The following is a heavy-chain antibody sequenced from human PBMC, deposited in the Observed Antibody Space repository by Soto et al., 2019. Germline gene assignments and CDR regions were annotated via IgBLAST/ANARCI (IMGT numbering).Heavy chain of an antibody. CDR1: GGSVSRGAYY. CDR2: ISYTGST. Sequence: SETLSLTCTVSGGSVSRGAYYWIWIRQHPGKGLEWIGYISYTGSTYYNPSLKSRVTISVDTSKNHFSLKLSSVTAADTAVYYCARSGYSYGPNPLLYWGQGTLVTVSS. V-gene: IGHV4-31*03. D-gene: IGHD5-18*01. J-gene: IGHJ4*02. CDR3: ARSGYSYGPNPLLY.